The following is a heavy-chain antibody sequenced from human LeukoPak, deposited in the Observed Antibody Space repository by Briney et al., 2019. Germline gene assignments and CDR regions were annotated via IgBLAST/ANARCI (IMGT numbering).Heavy chain of an antibody. CDR3: ARGGVVTALDAFDI. J-gene: IGHJ3*02. CDR2: INPSGGST. V-gene: IGHV1-46*01. D-gene: IGHD2-21*02. Sequence: GASVKVSCKASGYTFTSYYMHWVRQAPGQGLEWMGIINPSGGSTNYAQKFQGRVTITADESTSTAYMELSSLRSEDTAVYYCARGGVVTALDAFDIWGQGTMVTVSS. CDR1: GYTFTSYY.